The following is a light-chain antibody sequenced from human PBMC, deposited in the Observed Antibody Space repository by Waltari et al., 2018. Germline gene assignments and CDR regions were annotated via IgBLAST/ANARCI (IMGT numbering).Light chain of an antibody. J-gene: IGLJ3*02. V-gene: IGLV1-40*01. CDR1: RSNIGAGFD. CDR2: GNL. Sequence: QSVLTQPPSVSGAPGQRVTISCTGSRSNIGAGFDVQWYKQLPGTAPKLLLYGNLMRPSGVPDRISGAKAGTSASLAITGLQAEDEAFYYCQSYDNSLSGFWIFGGGTKLTVL. CDR3: QSYDNSLSGFWI.